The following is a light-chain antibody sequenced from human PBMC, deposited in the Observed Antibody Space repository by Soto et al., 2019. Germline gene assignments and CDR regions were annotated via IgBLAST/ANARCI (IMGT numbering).Light chain of an antibody. CDR2: VNSDGSH. V-gene: IGLV4-69*01. CDR1: SGHTSYA. Sequence: QSVLTQSPSASASLGASVKLTCTLSSGHTSYAIAWHQQQPEKGPRYLMKVNSDGSHNKGDGIPDRFSGSSSGAERYLTISSLQSEDEADYSCQTWGPGVVVFGGGTKLTVL. J-gene: IGLJ2*01. CDR3: QTWGPGVVV.